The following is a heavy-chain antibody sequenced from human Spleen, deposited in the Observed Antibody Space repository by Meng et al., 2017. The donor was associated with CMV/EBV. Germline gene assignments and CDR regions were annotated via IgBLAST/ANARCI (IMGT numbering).Heavy chain of an antibody. CDR3: ARDKVAARYYYYGMDV. Sequence: GESLKISCPASGFTFSDYYMSWIRQAPGKGLEWVSYISISGATVYYADSVKGRFTISRDNSKNSLYLQMTSLRAEDTAVYYCARDKVAARYYYYGMDVWGQGTTVTVSS. CDR2: ISISGATV. V-gene: IGHV3-11*04. CDR1: GFTFSDYY. D-gene: IGHD6-6*01. J-gene: IGHJ6*02.